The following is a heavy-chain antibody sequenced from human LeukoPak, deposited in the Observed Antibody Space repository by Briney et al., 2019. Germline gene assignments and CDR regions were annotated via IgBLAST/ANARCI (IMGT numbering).Heavy chain of an antibody. D-gene: IGHD2-15*01. Sequence: ASVKVSCKASGYTFTSYYMHRVRQAPGQGNGWMGIINLSGGSTSYAQKFQGRVTMTRDTSTSTVYMELSSLRSEDTAVYYCARDYCSGGSCYLDYWGQGTLVTVSS. CDR2: INLSGGST. V-gene: IGHV1-46*03. J-gene: IGHJ4*02. CDR1: GYTFTSYY. CDR3: ARDYCSGGSCYLDY.